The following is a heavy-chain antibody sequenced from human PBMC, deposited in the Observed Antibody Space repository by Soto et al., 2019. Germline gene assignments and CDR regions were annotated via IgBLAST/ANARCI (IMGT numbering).Heavy chain of an antibody. CDR3: AKKPNGFDS. J-gene: IGHJ5*01. V-gene: IGHV3-23*01. CDR2: ISESSSST. Sequence: EVQLLESGGGLVQPGGSLRLSCAASGLTFSRHAMAWVRQAPGKGLEWLSSISESSSSTYYADSVKGRFTISKDNSKNMLYLQMNSLRAEGTAVYYCAKKPNGFDSWGQGTLVTVSS. CDR1: GLTFSRHA.